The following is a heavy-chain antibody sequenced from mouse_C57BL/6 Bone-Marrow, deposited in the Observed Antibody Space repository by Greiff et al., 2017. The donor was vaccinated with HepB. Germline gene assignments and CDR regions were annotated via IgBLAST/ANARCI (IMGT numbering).Heavy chain of an antibody. Sequence: VQLQQPGAELVKPGASVKLSCKASGYTFTSYWMQWVKQRPGQGLEWIGEIDPTDSYTNYNQKFKGKATLTVDTSSSTAYMQLSSLTSEDSAVYYCARGNKGYAMEDWGKGVTVTVAS. J-gene: IGHJ4*01. V-gene: IGHV1-50*01. CDR2: IDPTDSYT. CDR3: ARGNKGYAMED. CDR1: GYTFTSYW.